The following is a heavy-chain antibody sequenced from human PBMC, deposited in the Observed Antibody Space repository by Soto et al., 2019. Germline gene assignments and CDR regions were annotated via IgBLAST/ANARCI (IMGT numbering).Heavy chain of an antibody. V-gene: IGHV1-69*13. CDR3: ARDQDYSKMPSHYYYYGMDV. D-gene: IGHD4-4*01. CDR1: GGTFSSYA. Sequence: ASVKVSCKASGGTFSSYAISWVRQAAGQRLEWMGGIIPIFGTANYAQKFQGRVTITADESTSTAYMELSSLRSEDTAVYYCARDQDYSKMPSHYYYYGMDVWGQGTTVTVSS. J-gene: IGHJ6*02. CDR2: IIPIFGTA.